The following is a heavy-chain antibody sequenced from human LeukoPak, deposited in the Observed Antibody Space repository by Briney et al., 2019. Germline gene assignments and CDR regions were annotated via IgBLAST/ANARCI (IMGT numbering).Heavy chain of an antibody. Sequence: PGRSLRLSCAASGFTFSNYGMHWVRQAPGKGLEWVAVISYDGSNKYYADSVKGRFTISRDNSKNTLYLQMNSLRAEDTAVYYCAKDPDGYKPLAWGQGTLVTVSS. J-gene: IGHJ5*02. V-gene: IGHV3-30*18. D-gene: IGHD5-24*01. CDR1: GFTFSNYG. CDR2: ISYDGSNK. CDR3: AKDPDGYKPLA.